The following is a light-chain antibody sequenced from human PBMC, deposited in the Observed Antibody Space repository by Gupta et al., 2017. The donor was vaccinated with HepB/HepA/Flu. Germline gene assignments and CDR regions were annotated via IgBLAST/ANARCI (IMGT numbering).Light chain of an antibody. J-gene: IGKJ1*01. V-gene: IGKV3-15*01. Sequence: EIIMTQSPATLSVSPGERVTLSCRASQSVLTNLAWYQQKPGQPPRLLIFGAYTRATDTPARFSGSGSGTEFTLTISSLQSEDFAVYFCHHYNNWPKSFGQGTKVAI. CDR1: QSVLTN. CDR3: HHYNNWPKS. CDR2: GAY.